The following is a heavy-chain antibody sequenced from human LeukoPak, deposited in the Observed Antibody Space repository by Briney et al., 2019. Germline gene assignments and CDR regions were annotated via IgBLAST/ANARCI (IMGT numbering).Heavy chain of an antibody. CDR3: ARARYSGYVDY. V-gene: IGHV4-61*01. CDR1: GYSISSGYY. D-gene: IGHD5-12*01. Sequence: PSETLSLTCTVSGYSISSGYYWGWIRQPPGKGLEWIGYIYYSGSTNYNPSLKSRVTISVDTSKNQFSLKLSPVTAADTAVYYCARARYSGYVDYWGQGTLVTVSS. CDR2: IYYSGST. J-gene: IGHJ4*02.